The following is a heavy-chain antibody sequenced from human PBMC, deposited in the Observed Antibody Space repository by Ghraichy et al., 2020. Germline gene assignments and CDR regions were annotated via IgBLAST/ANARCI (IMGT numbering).Heavy chain of an antibody. CDR2: ISGSGGST. Sequence: GGPLRLSCAASGFTFSSYAMSWVRQAPGKGLEWVSAISGSGGSTYYADSVKGRFTISRDNSKNTLYLQMNSLRAEDTAVYYCAKAGCSSTSCYTDYWGQGTLVTVSS. CDR3: AKAGCSSTSCYTDY. D-gene: IGHD2-2*02. CDR1: GFTFSSYA. V-gene: IGHV3-23*01. J-gene: IGHJ4*02.